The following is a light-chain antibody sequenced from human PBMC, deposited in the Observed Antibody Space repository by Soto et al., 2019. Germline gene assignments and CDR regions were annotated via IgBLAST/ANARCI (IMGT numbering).Light chain of an antibody. CDR3: NSYTSNTALV. CDR2: EVT. J-gene: IGLJ1*01. CDR1: SSDIGSHDY. Sequence: QSVLTHPASVSGSPGQSITISCTGTSSDIGSHDYVSWYQHHPGKAPKLIIYEVTNRPSGVSDRFSGSKSGSTASLTISGLQAEEEADYHCNSYTSNTALVFGPGTKVTVL. V-gene: IGLV2-14*01.